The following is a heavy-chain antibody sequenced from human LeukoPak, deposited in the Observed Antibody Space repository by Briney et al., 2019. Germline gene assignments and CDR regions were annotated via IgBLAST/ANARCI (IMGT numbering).Heavy chain of an antibody. V-gene: IGHV1-24*01. D-gene: IGHD1-1*01. J-gene: IGHJ3*02. CDR3: ATTAAGTTTWDAFDI. Sequence: GASVKVSCKVSGYTLTELSMHWVRQAPGKGLEWMGGFDPEDGETIYSQKFQGRVTMTEDTSTDTAYMELSSLRPEDTAVYYCATTAAGTTTWDAFDIWGQGTMVTVSS. CDR2: FDPEDGET. CDR1: GYTLTELS.